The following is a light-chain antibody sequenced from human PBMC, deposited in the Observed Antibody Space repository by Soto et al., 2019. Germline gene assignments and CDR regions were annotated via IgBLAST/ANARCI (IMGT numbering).Light chain of an antibody. CDR1: SSDVGSYNL. CDR3: CSYAGSSTFYV. CDR2: EVS. Sequence: QSALTQPASVSGSHGQSITISCTGTSSDVGSYNLVSWYQQHPGKAPKLMIYEVSKRPSGVSNRFSGSKSGNTASLTISGLQAEDEADYYCCSYAGSSTFYVFGTGTKVTV. J-gene: IGLJ1*01. V-gene: IGLV2-23*02.